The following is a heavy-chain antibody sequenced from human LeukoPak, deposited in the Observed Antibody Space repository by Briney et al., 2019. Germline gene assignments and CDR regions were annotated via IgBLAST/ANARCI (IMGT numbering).Heavy chain of an antibody. CDR1: GYTFTSYD. J-gene: IGHJ4*02. CDR2: MNPNSGNT. V-gene: IGHV1-8*01. Sequence: ASVKVSCKASGYTFTSYDINWVRQATGQGLEWMGWMNPNSGNTGYAQKFQGRVTMTRNTSISTAYMELSSLRSEDTAVYYCARDSVALRFLEWLLSPSPFDYWGQGTLVTVSS. D-gene: IGHD3-3*01. CDR3: ARDSVALRFLEWLLSPSPFDY.